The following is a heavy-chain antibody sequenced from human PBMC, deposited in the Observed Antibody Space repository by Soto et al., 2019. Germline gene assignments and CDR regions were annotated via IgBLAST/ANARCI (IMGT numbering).Heavy chain of an antibody. CDR3: AKYLVGAYGMDV. D-gene: IGHD1-26*01. CDR2: ISGSGGST. Sequence: EVQLLESGGGLVQPGGSLRLSCAASGFTFSSYAMSWVRQAPGKGLEWVSAISGSGGSTYYADSVKGRFTISRDNSQNTLYLQRNSLRAEDTAVYYCAKYLVGAYGMDVWGPRDHGHRLL. J-gene: IGHJ6*01. CDR1: GFTFSSYA. V-gene: IGHV3-23*01.